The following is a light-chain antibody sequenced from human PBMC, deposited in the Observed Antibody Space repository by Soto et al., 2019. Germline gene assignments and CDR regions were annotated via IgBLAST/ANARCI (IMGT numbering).Light chain of an antibody. J-gene: IGKJ1*01. CDR2: AAS. CDR1: QSLRSN. V-gene: IGKV3-15*01. Sequence: IVMTQSPATLSVSPGERATLSCRASQSLRSNLAWYQQKPGQAPRLLIYAASTRATGIPARFSGSGSGTEFTLTISSLQSEDFAVYYCQQYNNWWTIGQGTKVEIK. CDR3: QQYNNWWT.